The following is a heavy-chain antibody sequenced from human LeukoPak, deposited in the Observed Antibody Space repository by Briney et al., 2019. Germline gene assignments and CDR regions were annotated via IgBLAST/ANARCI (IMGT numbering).Heavy chain of an antibody. J-gene: IGHJ5*02. V-gene: IGHV1-18*01. CDR3: ARISVVAAYNWFDP. Sequence: ASLKVSRKASGYTFTSDSISWGRHSPRQGLERVWWISDYNGNTNYAQKLQRRVTMTTDTSTSTAYMELRSLRSVDTAVYYCARISVVAAYNWFDPWGQGTLVTVSS. CDR2: ISDYNGNT. D-gene: IGHD2-15*01. CDR1: GYTFTSDS.